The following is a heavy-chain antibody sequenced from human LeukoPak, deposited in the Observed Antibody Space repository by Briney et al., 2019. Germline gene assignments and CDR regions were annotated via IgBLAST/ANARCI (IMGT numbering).Heavy chain of an antibody. D-gene: IGHD1-26*01. J-gene: IGHJ5*02. V-gene: IGHV3-20*04. CDR1: GFILDDYG. CDR2: INWNGGST. CDR3: ARRIVGATNWFDP. Sequence: GGSLRLSCAASGFILDDYGMSWVRQAPGKGLEWVSGINWNGGSTGYADSVKGRFTISRDNAKNSLYLQMNSLRAEDTALYYCARRIVGATNWFDPWGLGTLVTVSS.